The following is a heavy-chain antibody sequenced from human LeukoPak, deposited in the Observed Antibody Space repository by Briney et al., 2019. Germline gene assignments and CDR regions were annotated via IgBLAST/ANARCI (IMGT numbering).Heavy chain of an antibody. CDR3: ARDKNWKPDY. CDR1: GYTFTSYG. CDR2: ISAYNGNT. Sequence: ASVKVSCKASGYTFTSYGFSWVRQAPGQGLEWMGWISAYNGNTNYAQRLQGRVTMTTDTSTSTVYMELRSLRSDDTAVYYCARDKNWKPDYWGQGTLVTVSS. V-gene: IGHV1-18*01. D-gene: IGHD1-1*01. J-gene: IGHJ4*02.